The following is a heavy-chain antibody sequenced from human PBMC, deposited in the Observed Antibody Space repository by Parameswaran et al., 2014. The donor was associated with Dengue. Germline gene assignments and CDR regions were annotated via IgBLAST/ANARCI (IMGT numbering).Heavy chain of an antibody. V-gene: IGHV3-11*01. Sequence: PGKGLEWVSYISSSGSTIYYADSVKGRFTISRDNAKNSLYLQMNSLRAEDTAVYYCAREVVGYYYYMDVWGKGTTVTVSS. CDR3: AREVVGYYYYMDV. CDR2: ISSSGSTI. J-gene: IGHJ6*03.